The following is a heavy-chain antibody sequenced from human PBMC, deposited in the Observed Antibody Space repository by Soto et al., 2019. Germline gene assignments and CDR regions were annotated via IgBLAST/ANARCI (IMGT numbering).Heavy chain of an antibody. J-gene: IGHJ4*02. Sequence: GGSLRLSCAASGFNVSSIYMNWVRQAPGKGLEWLSIIYSGGHTYYAESVKGRFIISRDNSKNTVFLQMNSLRVDDTALYYCARLDNTEWYKLDQWGQGTLVTVSS. D-gene: IGHD1-1*01. CDR3: ARLDNTEWYKLDQ. CDR2: IYSGGHT. CDR1: GFNVSSIY. V-gene: IGHV3-53*01.